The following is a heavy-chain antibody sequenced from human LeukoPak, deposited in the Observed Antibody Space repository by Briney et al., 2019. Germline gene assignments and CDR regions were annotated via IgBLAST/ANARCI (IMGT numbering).Heavy chain of an antibody. J-gene: IGHJ5*02. D-gene: IGHD3-10*01. CDR2: FDPEDGET. CDR3: ATEGKMVRGVYTDL. CDR1: GYTLTELS. V-gene: IGHV1-24*01. Sequence: ASVKVSCKVSGYTLTELSMHWVRQAPGKGLEWMGRFDPEDGETLYAQKFQGRVTMTADTSTDTAYMELSSLRSEDTAVYYCATEGKMVRGVYTDLWGQGTLVTVSS.